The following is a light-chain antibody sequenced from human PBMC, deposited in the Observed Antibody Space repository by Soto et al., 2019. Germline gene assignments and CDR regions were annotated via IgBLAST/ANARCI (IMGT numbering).Light chain of an antibody. CDR3: GSFTTSSTWV. V-gene: IGLV2-14*01. CDR1: SSDVGNYNF. CDR2: EVS. Sequence: QSALTQPASVSGSPGQSITISCTGTSSDVGNYNFVSWYQHHQGKAPKLMIYEVSKRPSGVSNRFSGSKSANTASLTISGLQAEDEADYYCGSFTTSSTWVFGGGTQLTVL. J-gene: IGLJ3*02.